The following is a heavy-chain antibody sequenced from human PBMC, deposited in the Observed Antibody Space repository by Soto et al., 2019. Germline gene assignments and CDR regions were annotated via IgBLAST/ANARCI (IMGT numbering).Heavy chain of an antibody. Sequence: PSVKVSCKASGYTFTSYGISWVRQAPGQGLEWMGWISAYNGNTNYAQKLQGRVTMTTDTSTSTAYMELRSLRSDDTAVYYCARDVRPGIAARPCIWGQGTLVTVSS. CDR3: ARDVRPGIAARPCI. D-gene: IGHD6-6*01. CDR1: GYTFTSYG. J-gene: IGHJ4*02. V-gene: IGHV1-18*01. CDR2: ISAYNGNT.